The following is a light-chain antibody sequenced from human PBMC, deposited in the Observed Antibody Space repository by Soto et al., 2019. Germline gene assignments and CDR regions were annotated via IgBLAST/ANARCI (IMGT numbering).Light chain of an antibody. CDR3: LQDYNYPIT. CDR1: QSISTY. V-gene: IGKV1-6*01. Sequence: IQMTQSPSSLSASVGNRVTITCLASQSISTYLNWYQKKPGKAPNLLIYDASRLQSGVPSRFSGSGSGTDFTLTISSLQPEDFATYYCLQDYNYPITFGQGTRLEIK. CDR2: DAS. J-gene: IGKJ5*01.